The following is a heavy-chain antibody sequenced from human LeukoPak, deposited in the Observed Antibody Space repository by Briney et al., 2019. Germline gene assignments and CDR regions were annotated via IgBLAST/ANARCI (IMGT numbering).Heavy chain of an antibody. CDR1: GFTFSDYY. CDR3: ARYRLHSDYYGSGSEFDY. J-gene: IGHJ4*02. V-gene: IGHV3-11*01. D-gene: IGHD3-10*01. Sequence: PGGSLRLSCAAPGFTFSDYYMSWIRQAPGKGLEWVSYISSSGSTIYYADSVKGRFTISRDSAKNSLYLQMNSLRAEDTAVYYCARYRLHSDYYGSGSEFDYWGQGTLVTVSS. CDR2: ISSSGSTI.